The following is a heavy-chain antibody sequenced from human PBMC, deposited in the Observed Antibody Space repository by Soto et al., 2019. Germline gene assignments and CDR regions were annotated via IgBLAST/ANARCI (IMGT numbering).Heavy chain of an antibody. V-gene: IGHV1-69*01. CDR3: ARIGYCSGGSCYSNWYFDL. Sequence: QVQLVQSGAEVKKPGSSVKVSCKASGGTFSSYAISWGRQAPGQGLEWMGGIIPIFGTANYAQKFQGRVTITADESTSTAYMELSSLRSEDTAVYYCARIGYCSGGSCYSNWYFDLWGRGTLVTVSS. J-gene: IGHJ2*01. CDR1: GGTFSSYA. CDR2: IIPIFGTA. D-gene: IGHD2-15*01.